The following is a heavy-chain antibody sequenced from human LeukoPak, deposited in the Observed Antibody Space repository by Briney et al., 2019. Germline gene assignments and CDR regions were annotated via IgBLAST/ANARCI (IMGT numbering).Heavy chain of an antibody. CDR3: ARSRWLQSNYYYYMDV. Sequence: SETLSLTCTVSGGSISSYYWSWVRQPPGKGLEWIGYIYYSGSTNYNPSLKSRVTISVDMSKNQFSLKLSSVTAADTAVYYCARSRWLQSNYYYYMDVWGKGTTVTISS. V-gene: IGHV4-59*01. CDR1: GGSISSYY. J-gene: IGHJ6*03. D-gene: IGHD5-24*01. CDR2: IYYSGST.